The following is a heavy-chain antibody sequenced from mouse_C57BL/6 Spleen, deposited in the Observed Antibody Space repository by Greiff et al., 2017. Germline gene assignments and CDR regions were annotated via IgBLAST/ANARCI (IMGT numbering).Heavy chain of an antibody. CDR3: ASVYGYYAMDY. J-gene: IGHJ4*01. CDR2: ISYDGSN. Sequence: VQLVESGPGLVKPSQSLSLTCSVTGYSITSGYYWNWIRQFPGNKLEWMGYISYDGSNNYNPSLKNRISITRVTSKNQFFLKLNSVTTEDTATYYCASVYGYYAMDYWGQGTSVTVSS. V-gene: IGHV3-6*01. CDR1: GYSITSGYY. D-gene: IGHD1-1*02.